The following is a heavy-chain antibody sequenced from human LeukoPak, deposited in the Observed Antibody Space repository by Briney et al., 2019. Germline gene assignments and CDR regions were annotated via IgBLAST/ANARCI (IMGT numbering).Heavy chain of an antibody. J-gene: IGHJ4*02. D-gene: IGHD6-19*01. V-gene: IGHV5-51*01. Sequence: GESLKISCKGSGYSFTNYWIGWVRQMPGKGLEWMGIIYPGDSDTKYSPSFQGQVTFSADKSISTAYLQWSSLKASDTAMYYCATTGAVAGTAAFDYWGQGTLVTVSS. CDR3: ATTGAVAGTAAFDY. CDR1: GYSFTNYW. CDR2: IYPGDSDT.